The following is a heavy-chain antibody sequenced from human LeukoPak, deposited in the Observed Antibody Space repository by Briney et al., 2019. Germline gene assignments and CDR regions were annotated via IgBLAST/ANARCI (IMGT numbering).Heavy chain of an antibody. D-gene: IGHD2/OR15-2a*01. CDR3: ARDLVNRIPYYYYGMDV. Sequence: SETLSLTCTVSGGSIGSGGYYWSWIRQHPGKGLEWIGYIYYSGSTYYNPSLKSRVTISVDTSKNQFSLKLSSVTAADTAVYYCARDLVNRIPYYYYGMDVWGQGTTVTVSS. J-gene: IGHJ6*02. CDR2: IYYSGST. V-gene: IGHV4-31*03. CDR1: GGSIGSGGYY.